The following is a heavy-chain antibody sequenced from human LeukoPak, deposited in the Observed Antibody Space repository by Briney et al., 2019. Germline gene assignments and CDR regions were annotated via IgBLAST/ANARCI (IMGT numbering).Heavy chain of an antibody. J-gene: IGHJ4*02. CDR3: AREEVGSGCLDY. V-gene: IGHV4-38-2*02. CDR2: IYHSGST. D-gene: IGHD6-19*01. Sequence: SETLSLTCTVSGYSISSGYYWGWIRQPPGKGLEWIGSIYHSGSTYYNPSLKSRVTISVDTSKNQFSLKLSSVTAADTAVYYCAREEVGSGCLDYWGQGTLVTVSS. CDR1: GYSISSGYY.